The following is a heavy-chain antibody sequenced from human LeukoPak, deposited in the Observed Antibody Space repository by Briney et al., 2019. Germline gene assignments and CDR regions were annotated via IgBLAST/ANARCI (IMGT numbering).Heavy chain of an antibody. D-gene: IGHD6-13*01. Sequence: SVKVSCKASGYTFTSYGISWVRQAPGQGLEWMGRIIPILGIANYAQKFQGRVTITADKSTSTAYMELSSLRSEDTAVYYCARAHGGYSSSWYADYWGQGTLVTVSS. V-gene: IGHV1-69*04. J-gene: IGHJ4*02. CDR3: ARAHGGYSSSWYADY. CDR2: IIPILGIA. CDR1: GYTFTSYG.